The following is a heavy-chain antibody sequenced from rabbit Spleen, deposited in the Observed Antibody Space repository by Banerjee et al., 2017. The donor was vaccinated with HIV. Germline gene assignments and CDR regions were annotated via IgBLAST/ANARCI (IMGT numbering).Heavy chain of an antibody. CDR3: ARSDIGNYGYDL. J-gene: IGHJ4*01. Sequence: QEQLEESGGGLVKPEGSLTLTCKASGFPFSNKAVMCWVRQAPGKGLEWIACIDTGSRDFTYYASWAKGRFTISKTSSTTVTLQMTSLTVADTATYFCARSDIGNYGYDLWGPGTLVTVS. V-gene: IGHV1S45*01. CDR2: IDTGSRDFT. D-gene: IGHD6-1*01. CDR1: GFPFSNKAV.